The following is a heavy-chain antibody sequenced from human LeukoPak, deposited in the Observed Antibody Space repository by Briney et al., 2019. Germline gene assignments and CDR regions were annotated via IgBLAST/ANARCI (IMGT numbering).Heavy chain of an antibody. CDR2: ISYDGSNK. J-gene: IGHJ4*02. D-gene: IGHD3-10*01. Sequence: GGSLRLSCAASGFTFSSYAMHWVRQAPGKGLERVAVISYDGSNKYYADSVKGRFTISRDNSKNTLYLQMNSLRAEDTAVYYCAREDYGSGSYPLDYWGQGTLVTVSS. CDR1: GFTFSSYA. V-gene: IGHV3-30-3*01. CDR3: AREDYGSGSYPLDY.